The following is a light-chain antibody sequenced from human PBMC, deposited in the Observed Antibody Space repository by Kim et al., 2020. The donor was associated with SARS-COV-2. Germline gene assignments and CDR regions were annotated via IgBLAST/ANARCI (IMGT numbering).Light chain of an antibody. CDR2: NES. J-gene: IGKJ4*01. CDR3: QQRSNWPPALT. V-gene: IGKV3-11*01. Sequence: SPGERATLTCRARQSVSTNIAWYQHKPGQATRLLLYNESTTTTGVPARFSCSGSGTDFTLTISSLQSEDFAVYYCQQRSNWPPALTFGGGTKLEIK. CDR1: QSVSTN.